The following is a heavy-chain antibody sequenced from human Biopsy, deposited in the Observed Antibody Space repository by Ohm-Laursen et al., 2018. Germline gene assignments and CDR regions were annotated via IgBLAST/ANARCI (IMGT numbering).Heavy chain of an antibody. V-gene: IGHV1-2*02. D-gene: IGHD3-10*01. J-gene: IGHJ3*02. CDR2: VNPNSGAT. CDR1: GYTFTDYS. CDR3: ARNRMVTIITLVRADTFDI. Sequence: ASVKASCKPSGYTFTDYSLHWVRQAPGQGLEWMGWVNPNSGATNYAQKFQGRVTMTSDTSISTAYIELRRLISDDTAVYFCARNRMVTIITLVRADTFDIWGQGTLVSVSS.